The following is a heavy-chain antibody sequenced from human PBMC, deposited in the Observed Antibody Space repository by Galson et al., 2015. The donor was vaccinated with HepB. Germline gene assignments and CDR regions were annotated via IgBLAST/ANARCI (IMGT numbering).Heavy chain of an antibody. D-gene: IGHD2-2*01. Sequence: SVKVSCKASGYTFTGYYMHWVRQAPGQGLEWMGWINPNSGGTNYAQKFQGRVTMTRDTSISTAYMELSRLRSDDTAVYYCARDLPYCSSTSCYPTKYFQHWGQGTLVTVSS. CDR2: INPNSGGT. J-gene: IGHJ1*01. V-gene: IGHV1-2*02. CDR3: ARDLPYCSSTSCYPTKYFQH. CDR1: GYTFTGYY.